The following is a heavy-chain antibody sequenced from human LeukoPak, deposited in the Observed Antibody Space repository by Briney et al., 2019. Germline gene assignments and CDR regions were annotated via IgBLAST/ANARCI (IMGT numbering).Heavy chain of an antibody. CDR2: IIPIFGTA. D-gene: IGHD2-15*01. CDR3: ARLGYCSGGSCEGVY. V-gene: IGHV1-69*05. Sequence: SEKVSCKASGGTFSSYAISWVRQAPGQGLEWMGRIIPIFGTANYAQKFQGRVTITTDESTSTAYMELSSLRSEDTAVYYCARLGYCSGGSCEGVYWGQGTLVTVSS. J-gene: IGHJ4*02. CDR1: GGTFSSYA.